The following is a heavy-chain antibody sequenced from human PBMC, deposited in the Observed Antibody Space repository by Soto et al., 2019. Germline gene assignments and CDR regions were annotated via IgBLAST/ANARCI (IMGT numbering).Heavy chain of an antibody. Sequence: ASVKVSCKASGYTFTSYGISWVRQAPGQGLEWMGWISAYNGNTNYAQKLQGRVTMTTDTSTSTAYMELRSLRSDDTAVYYCARENYDFWSGYLYGGFDYWGQGTLVTVSS. CDR3: ARENYDFWSGYLYGGFDY. CDR2: ISAYNGNT. CDR1: GYTFTSYG. V-gene: IGHV1-18*01. J-gene: IGHJ4*02. D-gene: IGHD3-3*01.